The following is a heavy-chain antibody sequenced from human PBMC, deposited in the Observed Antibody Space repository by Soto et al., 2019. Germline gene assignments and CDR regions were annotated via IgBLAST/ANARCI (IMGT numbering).Heavy chain of an antibody. Sequence: GGSLRLSCAASGFTFDDYTMHWVRQAPGKGLEWVSLISWDGGSTYYADSVKGRFTISRDNSKNSLYLQMNSLRTEDTALYYCAKDSCSNSGDCYSPYYGMDVWGLGTTVTVSS. CDR3: AKDSCSNSGDCYSPYYGMDV. J-gene: IGHJ6*02. CDR2: ISWDGGST. V-gene: IGHV3-43*01. CDR1: GFTFDDYT. D-gene: IGHD2-21*02.